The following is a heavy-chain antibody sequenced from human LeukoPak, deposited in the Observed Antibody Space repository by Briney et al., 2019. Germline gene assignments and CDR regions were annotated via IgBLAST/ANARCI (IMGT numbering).Heavy chain of an antibody. CDR1: GGSISSYS. D-gene: IGHD5-24*01. V-gene: IGHV4-59*12. Sequence: PSETPSLTCTVSGGSISSYSWSWIRQPPGKGLEWIGYIYHSGSTYYNPSLKSRVTISVDRSKNQFSLKLSSVTAADTAVYYCAADPWGRWLQYNFDYWGQGTLVTVSS. CDR2: IYHSGST. CDR3: AADPWGRWLQYNFDY. J-gene: IGHJ4*02.